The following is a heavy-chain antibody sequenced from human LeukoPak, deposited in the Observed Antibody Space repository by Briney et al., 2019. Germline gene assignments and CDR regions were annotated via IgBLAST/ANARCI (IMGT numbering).Heavy chain of an antibody. CDR1: GRSISSYY. J-gene: IGHJ4*02. D-gene: IGHD6-19*01. Sequence: SQTLSLTCTVSGRSISSYYWSWIRQPPGKGLEWIGYIYYSGSTNYNPSLKSRVTISVDTSKNQFSLKLSSVTAADTAVYYCARLSGWDFDYWGQGTLVSVSS. V-gene: IGHV4-59*01. CDR2: IYYSGST. CDR3: ARLSGWDFDY.